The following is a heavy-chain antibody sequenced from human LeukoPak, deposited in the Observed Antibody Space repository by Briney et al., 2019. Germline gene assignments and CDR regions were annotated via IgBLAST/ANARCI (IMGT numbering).Heavy chain of an antibody. CDR1: GFTFSSYS. Sequence: GGSLRLSCAASGFTFSSYSMYWVRQAPGKGLEWVSSISSSSSYIYYADSVKGRFTISRDNAKNSLYLQMNSLRAEDTAVYYCARDVGWGFGGVIDSDYYFDYWGQGTLVTVSS. J-gene: IGHJ4*02. V-gene: IGHV3-21*01. D-gene: IGHD3-16*02. CDR2: ISSSSSYI. CDR3: ARDVGWGFGGVIDSDYYFDY.